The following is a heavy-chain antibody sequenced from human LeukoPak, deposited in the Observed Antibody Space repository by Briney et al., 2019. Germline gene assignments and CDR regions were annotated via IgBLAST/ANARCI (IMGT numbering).Heavy chain of an antibody. J-gene: IGHJ4*02. D-gene: IGHD5-18*01. CDR1: GFSFSSYE. CDR3: ARYSYGHTAFDY. Sequence: GGSLRLSCAVSGFSFSSYEMNWVRQAPGKGLEWVSRMSSSDIIYYADSVKGRFTISRDNAKNSLFLQMNSLRADDTALYYCARYSYGHTAFDYWGQGTLVTVAT. V-gene: IGHV3-48*03. CDR2: MSSSDII.